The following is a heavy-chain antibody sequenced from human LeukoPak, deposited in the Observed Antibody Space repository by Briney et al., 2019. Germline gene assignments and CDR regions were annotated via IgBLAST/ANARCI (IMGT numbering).Heavy chain of an antibody. D-gene: IGHD1-26*01. J-gene: IGHJ4*02. V-gene: IGHV3-30*18. CDR1: GFTFSNHG. CDR3: AKERPPPEGAYFDY. Sequence: PGTSLRLSCAASGFTFSNHGMNWVRQAPGKGLEWVAVISYEASIQHYADSVKGRFTISRDNSKNTLYLQMNSLGAEDTAVYYCAKERPPPEGAYFDYWGQGILVTVSS. CDR2: ISYEASIQ.